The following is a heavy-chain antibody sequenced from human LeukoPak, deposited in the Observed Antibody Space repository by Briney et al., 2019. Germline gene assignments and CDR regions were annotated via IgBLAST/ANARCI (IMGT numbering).Heavy chain of an antibody. D-gene: IGHD2-2*01. V-gene: IGHV3-48*03. CDR3: ARAVSPTDCSNLRCYFCDN. J-gene: IGHJ4*02. CDR1: GFTLSSYE. CDR2: INRGSTDI. Sequence: GWAVRLSCAASGFTLSSYELNWFGQAPGKGGEWVAYINRGSTDIQCADPVKGRFTITRDNAKNSLYLQMNSLRADDAAVYYCARAVSPTDCSNLRCYFCDNWGQGTLVTVSS.